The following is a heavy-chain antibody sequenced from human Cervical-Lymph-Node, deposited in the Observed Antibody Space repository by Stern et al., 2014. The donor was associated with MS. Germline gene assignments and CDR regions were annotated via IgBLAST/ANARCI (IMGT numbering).Heavy chain of an antibody. Sequence: HVQLVQSGAEVKKPGSSVKVSCKASGGTFSSSAITWVRQAPGQGLEWMGRIIPMFGTTNYAQKFHGRVTITADESTRTAYMELSSLISEDTAVYYCARGESGSWGQGTLVTVSS. D-gene: IGHD3-10*01. V-gene: IGHV1-69*18. J-gene: IGHJ5*02. CDR1: GGTFSSSA. CDR3: ARGESGS. CDR2: IIPMFGTT.